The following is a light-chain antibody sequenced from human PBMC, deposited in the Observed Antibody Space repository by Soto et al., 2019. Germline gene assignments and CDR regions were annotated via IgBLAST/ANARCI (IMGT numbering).Light chain of an antibody. J-gene: IGKJ1*01. CDR2: GAS. Sequence: EIVMPQSPATLSVSPGERATLSCRASQSVSSDLAWYHQKPGQAPRLLIYGASTRATGIPARFSGSGSGTEFTLTINSLQSEDCAVYYCQQYNNWPRTFGQGTKVEIK. CDR3: QQYNNWPRT. CDR1: QSVSSD. V-gene: IGKV3-15*01.